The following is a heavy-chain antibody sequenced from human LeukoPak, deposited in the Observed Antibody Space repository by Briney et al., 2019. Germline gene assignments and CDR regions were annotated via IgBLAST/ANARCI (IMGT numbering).Heavy chain of an antibody. D-gene: IGHD4-23*01. CDR3: ARDDYGGKFDY. CDR2: IWYDGSNK. Sequence: PGGSLRLSCVASGFTFSSYGMHWVRQAPGKGLEWVAVIWYDGSNKYYADSVKGRFTISRDNSKNTLYLQMNSLRAEDTAVYYCARDDYGGKFDYWGQGTLVTVSS. J-gene: IGHJ4*02. V-gene: IGHV3-33*01. CDR1: GFTFSSYG.